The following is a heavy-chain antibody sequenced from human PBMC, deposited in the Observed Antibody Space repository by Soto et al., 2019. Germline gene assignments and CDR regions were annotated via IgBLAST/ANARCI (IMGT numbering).Heavy chain of an antibody. Sequence: SETLSLTCAVYGGSFSGYYWSWIRQPPGKGLEWIGEINHSGSTNYNPSLKSRVTISVDTSKNQFSLKLSSVTAADTAVYYCARAAGEYSGYDLWGQGTLVTVSS. CDR2: INHSGST. J-gene: IGHJ4*02. D-gene: IGHD5-12*01. V-gene: IGHV4-34*01. CDR3: ARAAGEYSGYDL. CDR1: GGSFSGYY.